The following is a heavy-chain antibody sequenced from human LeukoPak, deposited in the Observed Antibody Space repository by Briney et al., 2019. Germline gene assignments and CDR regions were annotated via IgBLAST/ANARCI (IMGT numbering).Heavy chain of an antibody. D-gene: IGHD3-22*01. V-gene: IGHV4-61*01. CDR1: GYSISSGYY. J-gene: IGHJ4*02. Sequence: SETLSLICTVSGYSISSGYYWSWIRQPPGKGLEWIGYIYYSGSTNYNPSLKSRVTISVDTSKNQFSLKLSSVTAADTAVYYCARGSYDSSGYYYRYWGQGTLVTVSS. CDR2: IYYSGST. CDR3: ARGSYDSSGYYYRY.